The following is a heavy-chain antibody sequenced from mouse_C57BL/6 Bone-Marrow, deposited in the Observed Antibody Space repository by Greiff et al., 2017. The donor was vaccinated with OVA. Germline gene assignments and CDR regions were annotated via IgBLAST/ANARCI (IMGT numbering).Heavy chain of an antibody. CDR2: IDPENGDT. CDR1: GFTIKDDY. V-gene: IGHV14-4*01. Sequence: EVQLLESGAELVRPGASVKLSCTASGFTIKDDYMHWVKQRPEQGLEWIGWIDPENGDTEYTSKFQGKATITADTSSNTAYLQLSSLTSEDTAVYYCTRIYYWGQGTTLTVSS. CDR3: TRIYY. J-gene: IGHJ2*01.